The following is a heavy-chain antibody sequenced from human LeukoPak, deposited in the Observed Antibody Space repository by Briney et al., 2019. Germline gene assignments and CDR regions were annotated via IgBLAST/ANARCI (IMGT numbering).Heavy chain of an antibody. CDR1: GYTFTSYA. V-gene: IGHV1-3*02. D-gene: IGHD6-13*01. J-gene: IGHJ3*02. CDR3: AREGSSTVGAFDI. CDR2: SNAGNGNT. Sequence: ASVKVSCKASGYTFTSYAMHWVRQAPGQRLEWMGWSNAGNGNTKYSQAFQGRVTITRDTSASTAYVEQSSLRSADTPVYYCAREGSSTVGAFDIGGQGTMVTVSS.